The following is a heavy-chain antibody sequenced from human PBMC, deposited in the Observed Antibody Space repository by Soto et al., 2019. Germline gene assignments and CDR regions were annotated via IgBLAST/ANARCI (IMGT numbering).Heavy chain of an antibody. D-gene: IGHD6-13*01. Sequence: ASVKVTCKASGYTFTSNYRQWVRQAPGQGLEWMGIINPSGGSTSYAQKFQGWVTMTRDTSISTAYMELSRLRSDDTAVYYCAREGAAAGTRYYYYYMDVWGKGTTVTVSS. CDR1: GYTFTSNY. CDR2: INPSGGST. V-gene: IGHV1-46*01. J-gene: IGHJ6*03. CDR3: AREGAAAGTRYYYYYMDV.